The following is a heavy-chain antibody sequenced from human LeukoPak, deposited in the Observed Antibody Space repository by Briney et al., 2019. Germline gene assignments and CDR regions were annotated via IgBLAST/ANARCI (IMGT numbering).Heavy chain of an antibody. V-gene: IGHV3-30-3*01. CDR3: ARDFLYDFWSATGINWFDP. Sequence: GGSLRLSCAASGFTFSSYAMHWVRQAPGKGLEWVAVISYDGSNKYYADSVKGRFTISRDNSKNTLYLQMNSLRAEDTAVYYCARDFLYDFWSATGINWFDPWGQGTLVTVSS. CDR2: ISYDGSNK. J-gene: IGHJ5*02. D-gene: IGHD3-3*01. CDR1: GFTFSSYA.